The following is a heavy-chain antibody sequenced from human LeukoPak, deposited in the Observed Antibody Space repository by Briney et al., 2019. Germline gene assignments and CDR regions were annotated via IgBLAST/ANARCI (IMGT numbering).Heavy chain of an antibody. CDR3: ARLAYCGGDCYTSAFDI. D-gene: IGHD2-21*02. V-gene: IGHV4-59*11. CDR2: IYYSGST. CDR1: GGSISSHY. Sequence: SETLSLTCTVSGGSISSHYWSWIRQPPGKGLEWIGYIYYSGSTNYNPSLKSRVTISVDTSKNQFSLKLSSVTAADTAVYYCARLAYCGGDCYTSAFDIWGQGTMVTVSS. J-gene: IGHJ3*02.